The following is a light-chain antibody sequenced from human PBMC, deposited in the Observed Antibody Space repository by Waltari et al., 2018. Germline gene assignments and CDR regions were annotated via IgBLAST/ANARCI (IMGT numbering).Light chain of an antibody. CDR2: GNN. J-gene: IGLJ2*01. CDR3: QSYDSSLFVV. V-gene: IGLV1-40*01. CDR1: SSNIGAGFH. Sequence: QSVLTQPPSVSGAPGQRVTISCTGSSSNIGAGFHVHWYQQLPGTAPKLLIFGNNNRPSGVPDRFSGSKSGTSASLAITGLQAEDEADYYCQSYDSSLFVVFGGGTKLTVL.